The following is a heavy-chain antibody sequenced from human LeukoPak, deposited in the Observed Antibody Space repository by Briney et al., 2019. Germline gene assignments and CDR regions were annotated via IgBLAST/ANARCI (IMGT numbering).Heavy chain of an antibody. CDR2: MYHSGST. Sequence: PSETLSLTCSVSNYSISTDYYWGWIRQPPGKGLEWIGTMYHSGSTYYNPSLKSRVTISVDTSKNQFSLRLSSVTAADTAVYYCARFSAPLRFRIDYWGQGTLVIVSS. D-gene: IGHD3-16*01. CDR1: NYSISTDYY. J-gene: IGHJ4*02. CDR3: ARFSAPLRFRIDY. V-gene: IGHV4-38-2*02.